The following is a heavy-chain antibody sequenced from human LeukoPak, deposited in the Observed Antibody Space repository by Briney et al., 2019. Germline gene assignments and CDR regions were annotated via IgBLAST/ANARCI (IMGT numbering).Heavy chain of an antibody. V-gene: IGHV1-8*01. Sequence: ASVKVSCKASGYTFTSYDINWVRQATGQGLEWMGWMNPNSGNTGYAQKFQGRVTMTRNTSISTAYMELSSLRSEDTAVYYCARVSGMGSGWWLKHFDHWGQGTPVTVSS. CDR1: GYTFTSYD. CDR3: ARVSGMGSGWWLKHFDH. J-gene: IGHJ4*02. D-gene: IGHD6-19*01. CDR2: MNPNSGNT.